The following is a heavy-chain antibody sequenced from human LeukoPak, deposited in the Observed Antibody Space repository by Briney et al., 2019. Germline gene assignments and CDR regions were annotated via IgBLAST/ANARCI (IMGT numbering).Heavy chain of an antibody. J-gene: IGHJ3*02. D-gene: IGHD4-17*01. CDR1: GFTFSSYS. Sequence: GGSLRLSCAASGFTFSSYSMNWVRQAPGKGLEWVSSISSSSSYIYYADSVKGRFTISRDNAKNSLYLQMNSLRAEDTAVYYCARDLSPRDLDYGDYTTPFDAFDIWGQGTMVTVSS. CDR2: ISSSSSYI. CDR3: ARDLSPRDLDYGDYTTPFDAFDI. V-gene: IGHV3-21*01.